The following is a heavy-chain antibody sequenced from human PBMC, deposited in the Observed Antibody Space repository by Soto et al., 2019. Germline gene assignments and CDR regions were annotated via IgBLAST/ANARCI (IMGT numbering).Heavy chain of an antibody. CDR3: TRASSLDFDF. CDR1: GFTFGDYA. D-gene: IGHD3-16*01. J-gene: IGHJ4*02. V-gene: IGHV3-49*04. CDR2: IRRNAYGGTT. Sequence: PGGSLRLSCTTSGFTFGDYALSWVRQAPGKGLEWVGFIRRNAYGGTTDYAASVKGRFTISRDDSKSIAYLQMNGLRTKDTALYYCTRASSLDFDFWGQGTLVTVSS.